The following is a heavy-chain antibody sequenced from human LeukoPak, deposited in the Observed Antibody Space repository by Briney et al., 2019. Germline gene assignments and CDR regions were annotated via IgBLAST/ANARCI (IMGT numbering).Heavy chain of an antibody. CDR3: ARRSGVAVAGAFDY. CDR1: GSTFSNYA. D-gene: IGHD6-19*01. V-gene: IGHV3-23*01. Sequence: GGSLRLSCAASGSTFSNYAMRWVRQAPGKGLEWVSGISGSGDTTYYADSVKGRFTISRDNSKNTLQLQMNSLRAEDTAVYFCARRSGVAVAGAFDYWGQGTLVTVSS. CDR2: ISGSGDTT. J-gene: IGHJ4*02.